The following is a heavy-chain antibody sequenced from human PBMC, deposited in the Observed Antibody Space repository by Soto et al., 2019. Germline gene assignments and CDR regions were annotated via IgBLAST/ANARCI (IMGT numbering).Heavy chain of an antibody. CDR3: ARDFAYFDS. V-gene: IGHV4-61*08. Sequence: SETLSLTCTVSGGSISSGGYYWIWIRQPPGKGLEWIGYVYHTGRTSYNPSLKSRVSISMDTSKNQFSLNLDSVTAADTAVYFCARDFAYFDSWGQGTLVTVSS. CDR2: VYHTGRT. J-gene: IGHJ4*02. D-gene: IGHD3-3*01. CDR1: GGSISSGGYY.